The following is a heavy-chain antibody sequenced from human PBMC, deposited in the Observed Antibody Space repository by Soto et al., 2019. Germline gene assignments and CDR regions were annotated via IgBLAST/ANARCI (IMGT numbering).Heavy chain of an antibody. CDR3: ARDGGYCSGGSCSSDAFDI. D-gene: IGHD2-15*01. J-gene: IGHJ3*02. CDR1: GFTVSSNY. V-gene: IGHV3-53*01. Sequence: EVQLVESGGGLIQPGGSLRLSCAASGFTVSSNYMSWVRQAPGKGLEWVSIIYSGGSTYYADSVKGRFTISRDNSKNTLYLQMNSLRAEDTAVYYCARDGGYCSGGSCSSDAFDIWAQGTMVTVSS. CDR2: IYSGGST.